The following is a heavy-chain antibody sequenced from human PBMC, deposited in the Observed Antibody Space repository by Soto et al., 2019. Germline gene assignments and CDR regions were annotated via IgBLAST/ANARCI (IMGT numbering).Heavy chain of an antibody. D-gene: IGHD3-16*01. J-gene: IGHJ6*02. CDR1: LSSYA. Sequence: QSGGSLRLSCAVSLSSYAMTWVRQAPGKGLEWVAGISVSGGSTNYAVSVEGRFTISRDNDKNTVYLQMNSLRAEDTAVYYCAKGDLFVGGTIYGMDVWGQGTTVTVSS. CDR3: AKGDLFVGGTIYGMDV. CDR2: ISVSGGST. V-gene: IGHV3-23*01.